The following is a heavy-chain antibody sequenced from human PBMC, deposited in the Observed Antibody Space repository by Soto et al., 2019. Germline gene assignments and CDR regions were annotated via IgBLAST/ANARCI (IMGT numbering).Heavy chain of an antibody. CDR1: GFTFSSYS. V-gene: IGHV3-21*01. Sequence: EVQLVESGGGLVKPGGSLRLSCAASGFTFSSYSMNWVRQXPXXGLEWVSSISSSYSYIYYADSVKGRFTISRDNAKNSLXXXXXXXXXXXXXXXXXXXXXXXXXXXXXXQGTLVTVSS. J-gene: IGHJ4*02. CDR3: XXXXXXXXXXX. CDR2: ISSSYSYI.